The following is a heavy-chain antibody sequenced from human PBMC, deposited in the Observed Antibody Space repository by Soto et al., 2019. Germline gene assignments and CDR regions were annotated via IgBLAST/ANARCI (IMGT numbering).Heavy chain of an antibody. V-gene: IGHV3-21*01. Sequence: EEQLVESGGGLVKPGESLRLSCAGYGFTFKTYSMNWVRQAPGKGLEWVSSISGSSSFIYYAESVRDRLTISRDNAKNSLSLQMNSLRVEDTAVYYCARDLGNTGYPDAFDIWGQGTMVTVSS. CDR1: GFTFKTYS. CDR3: ARDLGNTGYPDAFDI. CDR2: ISGSSSFI. D-gene: IGHD3-9*01. J-gene: IGHJ3*02.